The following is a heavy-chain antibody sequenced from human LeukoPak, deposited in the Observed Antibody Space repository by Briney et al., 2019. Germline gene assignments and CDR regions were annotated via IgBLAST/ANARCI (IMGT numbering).Heavy chain of an antibody. V-gene: IGHV3-23*01. J-gene: IGHJ5*02. CDR2: ISGSGGIT. D-gene: IGHD6-19*01. Sequence: PGGSLRLSCAASGFIFNSHAMNWVRQAPGKGLEWVSVISGSGGITYYADSVKGRFTVSRDNSKNTLFLQMNSLRAEDTAVYYCARDPSSGWYLKGWFDPWGQGTLVTVSS. CDR1: GFIFNSHA. CDR3: ARDPSSGWYLKGWFDP.